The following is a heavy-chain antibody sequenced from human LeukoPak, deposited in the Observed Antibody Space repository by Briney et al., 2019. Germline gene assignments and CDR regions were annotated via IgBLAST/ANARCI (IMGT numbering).Heavy chain of an antibody. CDR1: GFTLSDYY. CDR2: ISSSGRIT. D-gene: IGHD1-1*01. CDR3: ARDLGTQEYFDR. V-gene: IGHV3-11*01. J-gene: IGHJ4*02. Sequence: PGGSLRLSCTASGFTLSDYYMSWIRQAPGKGLEWVSYISSSGRITHYADSVKGRFTISRDNAKNSLYMQMNSLRADDTAVYYCARDLGTQEYFDRWGQGSLVTVSS.